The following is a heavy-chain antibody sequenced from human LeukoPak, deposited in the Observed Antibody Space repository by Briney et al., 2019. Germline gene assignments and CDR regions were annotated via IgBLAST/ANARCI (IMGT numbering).Heavy chain of an antibody. CDR2: LSYTGKT. Sequence: SETLSLTCTVSGVSVSTSHWNWIRQRPGKGLEWIGCLSYTGKTDYNPSLKSRVSISLGSSNNHFSLKLTSVTAAVTAVYYCAEGYFELFDHWGQGILVTVSS. CDR3: AEGYFELFDH. V-gene: IGHV4-59*02. J-gene: IGHJ4*02. CDR1: GVSVSTSH. D-gene: IGHD2/OR15-2a*01.